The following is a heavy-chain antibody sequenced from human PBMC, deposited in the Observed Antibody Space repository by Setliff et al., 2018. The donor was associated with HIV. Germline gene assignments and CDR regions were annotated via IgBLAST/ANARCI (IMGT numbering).Heavy chain of an antibody. CDR3: ARHNVITYGGLLFDYYYYGLDV. V-gene: IGHV4-59*11. D-gene: IGHD3-16*01. CDR1: GGTINDQY. CDR2: IDYSGST. Sequence: SETLSLTCTVPGGTINDQYFSWIRQSPGKGLEWIGSIDYSGSTKYNPSLNSRGTISIDTSKNELSLKLTSVTAADTAVYYCARHNVITYGGLLFDYYYYGLDVWGHGTTVTVSS. J-gene: IGHJ6*02.